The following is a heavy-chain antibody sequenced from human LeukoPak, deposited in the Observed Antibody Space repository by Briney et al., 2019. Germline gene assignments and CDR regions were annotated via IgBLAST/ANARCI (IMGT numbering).Heavy chain of an antibody. J-gene: IGHJ6*03. CDR3: AHLKDNHXXXXFYXXV. Sequence: SGPTLVKPTQTLTLTCTYSGFSLSSTGVGVSWIRQPPGKALDWLAVIFWSDDKRYSPSLRGRLTINKDTSKKKVVLTIPKMXXXXXXXXYXAHLKDNHXXXXFYXXVWGKGTTVIVSS. V-gene: IGHV2-5*01. CDR1: GFSLSSTGVG. CDR2: IFWSDDK.